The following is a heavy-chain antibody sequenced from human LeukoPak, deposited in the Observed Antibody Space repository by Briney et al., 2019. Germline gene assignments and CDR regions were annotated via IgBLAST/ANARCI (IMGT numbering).Heavy chain of an antibody. J-gene: IGHJ5*02. D-gene: IGHD6-19*01. CDR3: AKTKFIAVAGLPYNWFDP. V-gene: IGHV3-23*01. Sequence: GSLRLSCAASGFTFSSYAMSWVRQAPGKGLEWVSAISGSGGSTYYADSVKGRFTISRDNSKNTLYLQMNSLRAEDTAVYYCAKTKFIAVAGLPYNWFDPWGQGTLVTVSS. CDR1: GFTFSSYA. CDR2: ISGSGGST.